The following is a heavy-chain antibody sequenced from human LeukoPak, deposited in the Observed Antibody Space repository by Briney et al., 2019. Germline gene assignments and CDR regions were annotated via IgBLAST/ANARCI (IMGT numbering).Heavy chain of an antibody. D-gene: IGHD3-10*01. CDR3: ARHSPVYYDFDY. CDR1: GGSISSYY. V-gene: IGHV4-59*08. Sequence: SETLSLTCTVSGGSISSYYWSWIRQPPGKGLEWIGYIYYSGSTNYNPSLKSRVTISVDTSKNQFSLKVSSVTAADTALYYCARHSPVYYDFDYWGQGTLVTVSS. CDR2: IYYSGST. J-gene: IGHJ4*02.